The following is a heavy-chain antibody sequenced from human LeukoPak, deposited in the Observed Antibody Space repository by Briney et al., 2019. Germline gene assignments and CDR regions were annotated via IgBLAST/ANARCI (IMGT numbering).Heavy chain of an antibody. J-gene: IGHJ3*02. CDR1: GGSISSSSYY. V-gene: IGHV4-39*01. D-gene: IGHD1-26*01. CDR3: ARPLVGATNAFDI. CDR2: IYYSGST. Sequence: SETLSLTCTVSGGSISSSSYYWGWIRQPPGKGLEWIGSIYYSGSTYYNPSPKSRVTISVDTSKNQFSLKLSSVTAADTAVYYCARPLVGATNAFDIWGQGTMVTVSS.